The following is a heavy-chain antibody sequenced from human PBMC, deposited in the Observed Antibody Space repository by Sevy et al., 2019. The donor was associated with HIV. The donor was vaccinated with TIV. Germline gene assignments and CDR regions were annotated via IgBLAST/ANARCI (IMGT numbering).Heavy chain of an antibody. D-gene: IGHD2-21*01. J-gene: IGHJ3*02. CDR2: ISCNGGSR. Sequence: GGCLRLSCSASGFSFSGYAMHWVRQAPGKGLEYLSAISCNGGSRYYAESVKGRFTISRDNSKSELYVQMSSLRTEDTAVHYCVKAVVHSSGVGTFDIGGQGPRVTVSS. CDR1: GFSFSGYA. V-gene: IGHV3-64*05. CDR3: VKAVVHSSGVGTFDI.